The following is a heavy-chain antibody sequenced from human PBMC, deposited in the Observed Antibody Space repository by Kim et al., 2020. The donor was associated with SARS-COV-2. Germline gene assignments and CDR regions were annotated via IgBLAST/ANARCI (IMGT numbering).Heavy chain of an antibody. V-gene: IGHV3-23*01. Sequence: THNADSVGGRFTISRDNSKNTLYLQMNSLGADDTAVYYCARGGSAWLFDYWGQGTLVTVSS. CDR3: ARGGSAWLFDY. D-gene: IGHD6-19*01. J-gene: IGHJ4*02. CDR2: T.